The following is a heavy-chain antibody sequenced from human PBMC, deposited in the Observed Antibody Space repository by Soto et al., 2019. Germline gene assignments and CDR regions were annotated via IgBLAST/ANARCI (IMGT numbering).Heavy chain of an antibody. CDR1: GYTFTSYA. Sequence: GASVKVSCKASGYTFTSYAMHWVRQAPGQRLEWMGWINAGNGNTKYSQKFQGRVTITRDTSASTAYMELSSLRSEDTAVYYCARSLTRYSSSWYMYYWGQGTLVTVS. J-gene: IGHJ4*02. D-gene: IGHD6-13*01. V-gene: IGHV1-3*01. CDR3: ARSLTRYSSSWYMYY. CDR2: INAGNGNT.